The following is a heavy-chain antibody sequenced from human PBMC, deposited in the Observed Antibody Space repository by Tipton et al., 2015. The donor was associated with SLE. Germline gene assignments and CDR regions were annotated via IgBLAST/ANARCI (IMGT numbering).Heavy chain of an antibody. V-gene: IGHV4-30-2*01. CDR1: GGSISSSSYY. CDR2: IYHSGST. D-gene: IGHD5-12*01. J-gene: IGHJ2*01. CDR3: ARGSFSRYSSYFDL. Sequence: TLSLTCTVSGGSISSSSYYWGWIRQPPGKGLEWIGYIYHSGSTYYNPSLKSRVTISVDRSKNQFSLKLSSVTAADTAVYYCARGSFSRYSSYFDLWGRGTLVTVSS.